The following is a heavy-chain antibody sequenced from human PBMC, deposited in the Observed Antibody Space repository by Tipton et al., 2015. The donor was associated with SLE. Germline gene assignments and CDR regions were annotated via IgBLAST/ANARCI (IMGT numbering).Heavy chain of an antibody. J-gene: IGHJ2*01. CDR3: AKERVGGVMGWYFDV. D-gene: IGHD1-26*01. CDR2: IYTSGTT. Sequence: TLSLTCIVSGGSMDSFYWSWIRQSAAQGLGRIGRIYTSGTTSYNPSLKSRVSMSIDTSKNQFSLKVSSVTAADTAVYYCAKERVGGVMGWYFDVWGRGTLVSVSS. CDR1: GGSMDSFY. V-gene: IGHV4-4*07.